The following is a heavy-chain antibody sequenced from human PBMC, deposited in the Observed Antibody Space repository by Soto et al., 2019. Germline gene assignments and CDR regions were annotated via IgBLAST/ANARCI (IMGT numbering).Heavy chain of an antibody. CDR3: ARESLGAKGADH. Sequence: QVQLVQSGAEVKRPGSSVKVSCESSGETFNSYLISWVRQAPGQGLEWMGGIIPIIRVTHYAQRFQGRVTISALSSTGTAYMELTNLGFEDTALYYCARESLGAKGADHWGQGTLVTVSS. CDR2: IIPIIRVT. V-gene: IGHV1-69*17. D-gene: IGHD7-27*01. J-gene: IGHJ4*02. CDR1: GETFNSYL.